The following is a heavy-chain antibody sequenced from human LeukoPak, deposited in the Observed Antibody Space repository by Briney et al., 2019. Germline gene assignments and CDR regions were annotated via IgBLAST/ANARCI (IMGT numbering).Heavy chain of an antibody. D-gene: IGHD3-10*01. Sequence: GASVKISCKASGYNFSDYYLHWVRQAPGKGLEWMGGFDPEDGETIYAQKFQGRVTMTEDTSTDTAYMELSSLRSEDTAVYYCASAPTYYYGSGSYPAFDYWGQGTLVTVSS. CDR2: FDPEDGET. CDR1: GYNFSDYY. V-gene: IGHV1-24*01. CDR3: ASAPTYYYGSGSYPAFDY. J-gene: IGHJ4*02.